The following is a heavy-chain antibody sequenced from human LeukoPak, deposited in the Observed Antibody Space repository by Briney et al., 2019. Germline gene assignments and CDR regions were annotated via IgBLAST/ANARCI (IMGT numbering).Heavy chain of an antibody. J-gene: IGHJ4*02. CDR2: IRHSGGN. CDR3: ARAGIPWNPADC. V-gene: IGHV4-4*02. Sequence: SETLSLTCAVSGDSISDSDWWTWVRQPPGQGLEWIGEIRHSGGNNYSPSLKSRVTVSIDKSKNQLSLKLSSVTAADTANYFCARAGIPWNPADCWGQGTLVIVSS. D-gene: IGHD1-14*01. CDR1: GDSISDSDW.